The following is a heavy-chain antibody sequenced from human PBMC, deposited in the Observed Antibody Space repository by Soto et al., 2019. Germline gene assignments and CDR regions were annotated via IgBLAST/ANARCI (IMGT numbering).Heavy chain of an antibody. CDR2: IIPIFGTA. CDR3: ARGLYYGSGREGYFDY. D-gene: IGHD3-10*01. V-gene: IGHV1-69*01. Sequence: QVQLVQSGAEVKKPGSSVKVSCKASGGTFSSYATSWVRQAPGQGLEWMGGIIPIFGTANYAQKFQGRVTITADESTSTAYMELSSLRSEDTAVYYCARGLYYGSGREGYFDYWGQGTLVTVSS. CDR1: GGTFSSYA. J-gene: IGHJ4*02.